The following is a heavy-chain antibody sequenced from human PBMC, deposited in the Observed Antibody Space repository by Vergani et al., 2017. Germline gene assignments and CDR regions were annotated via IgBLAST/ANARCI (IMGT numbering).Heavy chain of an antibody. Sequence: EVQLVESGGGLVKRGGSLRLSCAASGFTFSSYAMSWVRQAPGKGLEWVSAISGSGGSTYYADSVKGRFTISRDNSKNTLYLQMNSLRAEDTAVYYCAKVGLPXPRDTYYYYYYMDVWGKGTTVTVSS. V-gene: IGHV3-23*04. CDR2: ISGSGGST. CDR1: GFTFSSYA. CDR3: AKVGLPXPRDTYYYYYYMDV. J-gene: IGHJ6*03. D-gene: IGHD5-12*01.